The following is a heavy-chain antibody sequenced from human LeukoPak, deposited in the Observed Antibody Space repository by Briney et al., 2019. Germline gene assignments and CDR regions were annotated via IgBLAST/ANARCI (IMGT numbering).Heavy chain of an antibody. J-gene: IGHJ4*02. V-gene: IGHV3-48*03. Sequence: PGGSLRLSCAASGFTFSSYKMNWVRQAPGKGLEWVSYISSSGSTIYYADSVKGRFTISRDNAKNSLYLQMNSLRAEDTAVYYCARDGMDDYVWGSYRYDYWGQGTLVTVSS. CDR3: ARDGMDDYVWGSYRYDY. D-gene: IGHD3-16*02. CDR1: GFTFSSYK. CDR2: ISSSGSTI.